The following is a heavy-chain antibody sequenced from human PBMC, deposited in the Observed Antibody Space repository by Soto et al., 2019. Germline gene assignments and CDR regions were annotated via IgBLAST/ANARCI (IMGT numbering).Heavy chain of an antibody. CDR1: GFTFSSYA. J-gene: IGHJ4*02. CDR2: ISPSGGST. Sequence: GGSLRLSCEASGFTFSSYAMSWVRQAPGRGLEWVSTISPSGGSTHYADSVKGRFTIARDNSKNTLYLQMNTLRAEETAIYYCAKSYYDSSGYFLAAYWGQGTLVTAPQ. D-gene: IGHD3-22*01. V-gene: IGHV3-23*01. CDR3: AKSYYDSSGYFLAAY.